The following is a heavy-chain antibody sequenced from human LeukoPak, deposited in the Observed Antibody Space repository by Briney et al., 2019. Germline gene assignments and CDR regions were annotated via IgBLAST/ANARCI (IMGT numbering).Heavy chain of an antibody. CDR3: AKGTGHYYYYMDV. CDR1: GFTFSGYG. J-gene: IGHJ6*03. CDR2: IWYDGSNK. Sequence: GGSLRLSCAASGFTFSGYGMHWVRQAPGKGLEWVGLIWYDGSNKYYADSVKGRFTISRDNSKKTLYLQMNSLRAEDTAVYYCAKGTGHYYYYMDVWGKGTTVTVSS. V-gene: IGHV3-33*06. D-gene: IGHD1-14*01.